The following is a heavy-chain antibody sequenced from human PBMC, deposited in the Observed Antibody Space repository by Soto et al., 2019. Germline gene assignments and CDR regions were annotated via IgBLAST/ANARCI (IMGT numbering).Heavy chain of an antibody. CDR3: AKPGLTVPGTRYFDR. J-gene: IGHJ4*02. D-gene: IGHD6-19*01. V-gene: IGHV3-23*05. Sequence: EVQLLESGGWLVQHGGSLRLSCAASGFTFSSYAMSWVRQAPGKGLEWVSAIGSDGTAIQYADSVKGRFTISKDTSKDTLYLQMNSLRAEDTAVYYCAKPGLTVPGTRYFDRWGQGTLVTVSS. CDR1: GFTFSSYA. CDR2: IGSDGTAI.